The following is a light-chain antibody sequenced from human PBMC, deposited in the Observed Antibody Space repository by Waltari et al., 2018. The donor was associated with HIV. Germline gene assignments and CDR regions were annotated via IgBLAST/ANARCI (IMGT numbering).Light chain of an antibody. Sequence: DIQMTQSPSTLSASIGDRVIITCRASESISGWLAWYQHKPGKAPKLLIYEGSTLESGVPSRFSGSGSGTEFTLTISSLQPDDFATYYCHQYNTYFRTFGQGTKVDIK. CDR1: ESISGW. V-gene: IGKV1-5*03. CDR2: EGS. J-gene: IGKJ1*01. CDR3: HQYNTYFRT.